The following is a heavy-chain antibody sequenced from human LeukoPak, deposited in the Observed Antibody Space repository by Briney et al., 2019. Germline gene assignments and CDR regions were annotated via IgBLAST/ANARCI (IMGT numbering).Heavy chain of an antibody. D-gene: IGHD1-26*01. CDR2: IIPILGIA. J-gene: IGHJ4*02. CDR1: GGTFSSYA. CDR3: ARTRGIVGAQHNFDY. V-gene: IGHV1-69*04. Sequence: ASVKVSCKASGGTFSSYAISWVRQAPGQGLEWMGRIIPILGIANYAQKFQGRVTITADKSTSTAYMELSSLRSEDTAVYYCARTRGIVGAQHNFDYWGQGTLVTVSS.